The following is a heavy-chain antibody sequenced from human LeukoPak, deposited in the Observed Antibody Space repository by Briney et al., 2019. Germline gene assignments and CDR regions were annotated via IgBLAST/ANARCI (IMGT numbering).Heavy chain of an antibody. V-gene: IGHV3-33*01. CDR1: GFTFSSYG. Sequence: PGGSLRLSSAASGFTFSSYGMHWVRQAPGKGLEWVAVIWYDGSNKYYADSVKGRFTISRDNSKNTLYLQMNSLRAEDTAVYYCARGRDSSGYYYVPDFDYWGQGTLVTVSS. J-gene: IGHJ4*02. CDR3: ARGRDSSGYYYVPDFDY. CDR2: IWYDGSNK. D-gene: IGHD3-22*01.